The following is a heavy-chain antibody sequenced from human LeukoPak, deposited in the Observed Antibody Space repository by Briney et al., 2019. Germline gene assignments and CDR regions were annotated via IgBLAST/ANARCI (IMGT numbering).Heavy chain of an antibody. CDR2: INHNGST. D-gene: IGHD3-10*01. CDR3: ARGRRFGELFGSYYYYYYMDV. J-gene: IGHJ6*03. CDR1: GGSFSGYY. Sequence: SETLSLTCAVYGGSFSGYYWSWIRQPPGKGLEWIGEINHNGSTNYNPSLKSRVTISVDTSKNQFSLKLSSVTAADTAVYYCARGRRFGELFGSYYYYYYMDVWGKGTTVTVSS. V-gene: IGHV4-34*01.